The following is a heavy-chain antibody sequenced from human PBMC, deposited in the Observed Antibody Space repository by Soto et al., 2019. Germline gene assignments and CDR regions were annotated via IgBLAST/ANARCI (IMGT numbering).Heavy chain of an antibody. CDR3: AREVGAPLGSSVGMDV. CDR1: GYSFIDHG. V-gene: IGHV1-18*04. J-gene: IGHJ6*02. Sequence: ASVKVSCKTSGYSFIDHGITWVRQAPGQGLEFMGWVSGYNSNAYYAQKFQGRVRMTTDRPTTTGYMELRSLTSDDTAVYYCAREVGAPLGSSVGMDVWGQGTTVTVSS. D-gene: IGHD1-26*01. CDR2: VSGYNSNA.